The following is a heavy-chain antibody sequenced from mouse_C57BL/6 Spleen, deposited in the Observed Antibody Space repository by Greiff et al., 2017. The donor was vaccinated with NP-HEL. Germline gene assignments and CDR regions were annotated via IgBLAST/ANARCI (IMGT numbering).Heavy chain of an antibody. J-gene: IGHJ2*01. V-gene: IGHV1-4*01. CDR1: GYTFTSYT. D-gene: IGHD1-1*01. CDR3: ARSGGYYGFDY. Sequence: VQLQQSGAELARPGASVKMSCKASGYTFTSYTMHWVTQRPGQGLEWIGYINPSSGYTKYNQKFKDKATLTADKSSSTAYMQLSSLTSEDSAVYYCARSGGYYGFDYWGQGTTLTVSS. CDR2: INPSSGYT.